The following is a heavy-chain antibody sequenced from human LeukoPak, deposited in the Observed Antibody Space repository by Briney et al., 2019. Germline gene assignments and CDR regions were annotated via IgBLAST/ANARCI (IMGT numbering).Heavy chain of an antibody. J-gene: IGHJ3*02. CDR1: GFTFSNSW. D-gene: IGHD2-21*01. CDR3: ATHIPWDI. Sequence: PGGALRLSCAASGFTFSNSWMIWVRQAPGKGREGVGRIKSKTDGGTIDYAAPVKGRFSISRDDSKDTMYLQMNSLNSDDTAVYYCATHIPWDIWGPGTMVTVSS. V-gene: IGHV3-15*01. CDR2: IKSKTDGGTI.